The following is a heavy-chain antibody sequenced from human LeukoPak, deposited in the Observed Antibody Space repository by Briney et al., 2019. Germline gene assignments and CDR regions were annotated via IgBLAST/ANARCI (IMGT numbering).Heavy chain of an antibody. V-gene: IGHV3-23*01. D-gene: IGHD2-15*01. CDR1: GFTFSTYA. Sequence: GGSLRLSCAASGFTFSTYAMTWVRQAPGKGLEWVSVISGSGGSTYYADSVKGRFTLSRDNSKNTLYLQMNSLRAEDTAVYYCAKSIGGVVVVAADYWGQGTLVAVSS. CDR2: ISGSGGST. J-gene: IGHJ4*02. CDR3: AKSIGGVVVVAADY.